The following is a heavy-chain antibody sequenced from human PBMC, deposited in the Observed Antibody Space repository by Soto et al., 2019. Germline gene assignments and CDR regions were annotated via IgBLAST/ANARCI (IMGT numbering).Heavy chain of an antibody. CDR2: IIPIFGTA. D-gene: IGHD6-13*01. Sequence: SVKVSCKASGGTFSSYAISWVRQAPGQGLEWMGGIIPIFGTANYAQKFQGRVTITADESTSTAYMELSSLRSEDTAVYYCARIPPIAAAGTWFDPWGQGTLVTVSS. J-gene: IGHJ5*02. V-gene: IGHV1-69*13. CDR1: GGTFSSYA. CDR3: ARIPPIAAAGTWFDP.